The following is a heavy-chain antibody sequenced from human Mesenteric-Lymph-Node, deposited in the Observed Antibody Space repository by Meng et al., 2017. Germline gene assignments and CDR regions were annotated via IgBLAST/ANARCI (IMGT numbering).Heavy chain of an antibody. CDR3: AREGCSSTSCYAEDFDY. CDR1: GFTFSSYA. CDR2: ISYDGSNK. D-gene: IGHD2-2*01. Sequence: GESLKISCAASGFTFSSYAMHWVRQAPGKGLEWVAVISYDGSNKYYADSVKGRFTISRDNSKNTLYLQMNSLRAEDTAVYYCAREGCSSTSCYAEDFDYWGQGTLVTVSS. V-gene: IGHV3-30*04. J-gene: IGHJ4*02.